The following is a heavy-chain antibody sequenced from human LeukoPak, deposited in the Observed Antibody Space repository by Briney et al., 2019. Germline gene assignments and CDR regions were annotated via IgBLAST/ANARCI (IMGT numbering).Heavy chain of an antibody. D-gene: IGHD2-21*01. CDR1: GFNFSDSR. Sequence: GGSLRLSCATSGFNFSDSRMTWVRQAPGKGLQWVANINRDGTEKHFLDSVEGRFTISRDNAKKSLYLQMSSLRPQDTTVYFCVRGDWYFESWGQGTLVTVSS. V-gene: IGHV3-7*04. J-gene: IGHJ4*02. CDR2: INRDGTEK. CDR3: VRGDWYFES.